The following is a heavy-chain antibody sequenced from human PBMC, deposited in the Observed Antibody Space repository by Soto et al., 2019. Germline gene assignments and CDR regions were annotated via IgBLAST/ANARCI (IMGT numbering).Heavy chain of an antibody. V-gene: IGHV3-30*03. CDR3: ASYPRGYYGMDV. Sequence: GGSLRLSCAASGLSISSYGMHWVRQTPGKGLQWVAVVAYDGSYQHYADSVKGRFTISRDISKNTLYLQMNSLKTEDTAVYYCASYPRGYYGMDVRGQGTTVTVSS. CDR1: GLSISSYG. D-gene: IGHD2-15*01. CDR2: VAYDGSYQ. J-gene: IGHJ6*02.